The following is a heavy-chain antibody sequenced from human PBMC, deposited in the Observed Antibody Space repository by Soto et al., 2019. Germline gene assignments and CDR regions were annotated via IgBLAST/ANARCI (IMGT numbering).Heavy chain of an antibody. CDR2: MNPNSGNT. CDR1: GYTFTSYD. D-gene: IGHD6-6*01. V-gene: IGHV1-8*01. J-gene: IGHJ3*02. Sequence: ASVKVSCKASGYTFTSYDINWVRQATGQGLEWMGWMNPNSGNTGYARKFQGRVTMTRNTSISTAYMELSSLRSEDTAVYYCARASIAAHNDAFDIWGQGTMVTVSS. CDR3: ARASIAAHNDAFDI.